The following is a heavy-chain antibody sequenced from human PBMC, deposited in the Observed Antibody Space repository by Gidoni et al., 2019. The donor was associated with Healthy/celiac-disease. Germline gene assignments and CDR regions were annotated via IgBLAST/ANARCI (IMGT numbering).Heavy chain of an antibody. CDR2: IYHSGST. J-gene: IGHJ3*02. CDR1: GGSISSSNW. D-gene: IGHD3-22*01. Sequence: QVQLQESGPGLVKPSGTLSPTCAVSGGSISSSNWWRWVRQPPGKGLGWIGEIYHSGSTNYNPSLKSRVTISVDKSKNQVSLKLSSVTAAEKAVDYCATVPGSGRDRRGYYFYAFDIWGQGTMVTVSS. CDR3: ATVPGSGRDRRGYYFYAFDI. V-gene: IGHV4-4*02.